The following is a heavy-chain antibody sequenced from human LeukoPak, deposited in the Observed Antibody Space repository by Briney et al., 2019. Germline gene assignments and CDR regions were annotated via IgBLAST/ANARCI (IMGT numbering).Heavy chain of an antibody. J-gene: IGHJ6*03. CDR3: ARAAGSGSYYNLNYYYYYMDV. CDR2: INPNSGGT. CDR1: GYTFTGYY. Sequence: GASVKVSCKASGYTFTGYYMHWVRQAPGQGLEWMGWINPNSGGTNYAQKFQGRVTMTRDTSISTAYMELSRLRSDDTAVYYCARAAGSGSYYNLNYYYYYMDVWGKGTTVTISS. V-gene: IGHV1-2*02. D-gene: IGHD3-10*01.